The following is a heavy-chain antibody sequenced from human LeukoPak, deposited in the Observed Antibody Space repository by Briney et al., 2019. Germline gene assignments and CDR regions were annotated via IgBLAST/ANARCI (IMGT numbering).Heavy chain of an antibody. CDR2: ISSSSSYI. Sequence: GGSLRLSCAASGFTFSSYSMNWVRHAPGKGLEWVASISSSSSYIYYADSVKGRFTISRDNAKNSLYLQMNSLRAEDTAVYYCARAGGGYFDYWGQGTLVTVSS. V-gene: IGHV3-21*01. J-gene: IGHJ4*02. D-gene: IGHD1-26*01. CDR3: ARAGGGYFDY. CDR1: GFTFSSYS.